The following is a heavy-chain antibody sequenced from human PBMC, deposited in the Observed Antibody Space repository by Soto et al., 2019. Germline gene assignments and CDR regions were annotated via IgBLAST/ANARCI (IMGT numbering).Heavy chain of an antibody. Sequence: EASVKVSCKASGGTFSSYAISWVRQAPGQGLEWMGGIIPIFGTANYAQKFQGRVTITADESTSTAYMELSSLRSEDTAVYYCARDRGSAGAYDYWGQGTLVTVSS. CDR1: GGTFSSYA. V-gene: IGHV1-69*13. CDR2: IIPIFGTA. CDR3: ARDRGSAGAYDY. J-gene: IGHJ4*02. D-gene: IGHD3-10*01.